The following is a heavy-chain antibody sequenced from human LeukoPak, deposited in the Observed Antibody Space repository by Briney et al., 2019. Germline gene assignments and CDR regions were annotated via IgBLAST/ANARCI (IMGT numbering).Heavy chain of an antibody. CDR1: GGSISSYY. V-gene: IGHV4-59*01. J-gene: IGHJ4*02. CDR3: ASGPYCSSTSCYGWYVDY. CDR2: IYYSGST. Sequence: PSETLSLTCTVSGGSISSYYWSWIRQPPGKGLEWIGYIYYSGSTNYNPSLKSRVTISVDTSKNHFSLKLSSVTAADTAVYYCASGPYCSSTSCYGWYVDYWGQGTLVTVSS. D-gene: IGHD2-2*01.